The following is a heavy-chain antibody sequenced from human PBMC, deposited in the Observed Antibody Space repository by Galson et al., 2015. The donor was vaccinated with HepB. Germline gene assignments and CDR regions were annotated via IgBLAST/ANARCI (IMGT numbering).Heavy chain of an antibody. V-gene: IGHV5-10-1*01. J-gene: IGHJ4*02. Sequence: QSGAEVKKPGESLRISCKGSGYSFTNYWISWVRQMPGKGLEWMGRINPSDSYTNYSPSFEGHVTISADKSISTAYLQWSSLKASDTAIFYCARHRESYRSSSAVDYWGQGTLVTVSS. CDR1: GYSFTNYW. CDR3: ARHRESYRSSSAVDY. CDR2: INPSDSYT. D-gene: IGHD6-6*01.